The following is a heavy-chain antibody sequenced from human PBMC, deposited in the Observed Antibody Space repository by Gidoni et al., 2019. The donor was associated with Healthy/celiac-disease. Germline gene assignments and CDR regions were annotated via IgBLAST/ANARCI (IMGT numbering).Heavy chain of an antibody. CDR2: MNPNSGNT. CDR1: GHTLTSYD. D-gene: IGHD6-13*01. Sequence: QVQLVQSGAEVKKPGASVKVSCKASGHTLTSYDIHWGRQATGQELEWMGWMNPNSGNTGYAQKFQGRVTMTRNTSISTAYMELSSLRSEDTAVYYCARADQPREQQLVVDYYYGMDVWGQGTTVTVSS. V-gene: IGHV1-8*01. J-gene: IGHJ6*02. CDR3: ARADQPREQQLVVDYYYGMDV.